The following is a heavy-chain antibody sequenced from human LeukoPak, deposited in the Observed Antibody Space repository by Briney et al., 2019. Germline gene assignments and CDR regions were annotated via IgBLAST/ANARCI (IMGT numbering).Heavy chain of an antibody. CDR3: ARDRGGSYHDAFDI. CDR1: GFTFSSYG. Sequence: GGSLRLSCAASGFTFSSYGMHWVRQAPGKGLEYVSAISSNGGSTYYANSVKGRFTISRDNSKNTLYLQMGSLRAEDMAVYYCARDRGGSYHDAFDIWGQGTMVTVSS. D-gene: IGHD1-26*01. CDR2: ISSNGGST. J-gene: IGHJ3*02. V-gene: IGHV3-64*01.